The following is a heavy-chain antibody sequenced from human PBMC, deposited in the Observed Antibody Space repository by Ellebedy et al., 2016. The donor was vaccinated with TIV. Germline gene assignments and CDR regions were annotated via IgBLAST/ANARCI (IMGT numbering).Heavy chain of an antibody. Sequence: MPSETLSLTCTVSGDSITTSGYHWGWVRQPPGKGLEWIGSIYSSGSTYYNPSLRSRVTISVDTSKSQFSLNLTSVTAADTAVYYCARGLGYCSSTTCSDPRAFDCWGRGTLVTVSS. CDR3: ARGLGYCSSTTCSDPRAFDC. CDR2: IYSSGST. J-gene: IGHJ4*02. CDR1: GDSITTSGYH. V-gene: IGHV4-39*07. D-gene: IGHD2-2*01.